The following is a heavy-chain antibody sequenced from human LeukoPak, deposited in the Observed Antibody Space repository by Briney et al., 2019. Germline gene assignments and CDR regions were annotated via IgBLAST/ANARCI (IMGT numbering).Heavy chain of an antibody. V-gene: IGHV3-23*01. J-gene: IGHJ4*02. CDR1: GFTFSSYA. D-gene: IGHD2-2*01. Sequence: GGSLRLSCAASGFTFSSYAMSWVRQPPGKGLEWVSAISGSGGSTYYADSVKGRFTISRDNSKNTLYLQMNSLRAEDTAVYYCAKDGYCSSTSCYPAPYWGQGTLVTVSS. CDR2: ISGSGGST. CDR3: AKDGYCSSTSCYPAPY.